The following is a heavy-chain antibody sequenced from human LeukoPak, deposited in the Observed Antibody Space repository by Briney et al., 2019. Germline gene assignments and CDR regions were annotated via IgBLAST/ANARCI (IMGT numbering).Heavy chain of an antibody. D-gene: IGHD3-10*01. Sequence: GGSLRLSCAASGFTFSSYSMNWVRQAPGKGLEWVSYISSSSSTIYYADSVKGRFTISRDNAKNSLYLQMTSLRAEDTAVYYCARVDYGSGSYYNWFGPWGQGTLVTVSS. CDR2: ISSSSSTI. J-gene: IGHJ5*02. CDR3: ARVDYGSGSYYNWFGP. CDR1: GFTFSSYS. V-gene: IGHV3-48*04.